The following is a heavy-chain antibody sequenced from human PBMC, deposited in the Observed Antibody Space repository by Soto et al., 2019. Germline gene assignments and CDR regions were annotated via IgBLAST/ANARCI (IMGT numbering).Heavy chain of an antibody. CDR2: INPNSGGT. CDR1: GYTFTGYY. J-gene: IGHJ4*02. D-gene: IGHD6-13*01. V-gene: IGHV1-2*04. CDR3: ARDRQAAADPFFDY. Sequence: ASVKVSCKASGYTFTGYYMHWVRQAPGQGLEWMGWINPNSGGTNYAQKFQGWVTMTRDTSISTAYMELSRLRSDDTAVYYCARDRQAAADPFFDYWGQGTLVTVSS.